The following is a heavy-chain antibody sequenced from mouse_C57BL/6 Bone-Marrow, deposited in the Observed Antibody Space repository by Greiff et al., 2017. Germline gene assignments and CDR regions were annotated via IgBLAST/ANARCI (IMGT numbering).Heavy chain of an antibody. CDR3: ARGGYYPYAMDY. CDR2: ISSGSSTI. V-gene: IGHV5-17*01. D-gene: IGHD2-3*01. J-gene: IGHJ4*01. Sequence: EVKLMESGGGLVKPGGSLKLSCAASGFTFSDYGMHWVRQAPEKGLEWVAYISSGSSTIYYADTVKGRFTISRDNAKNTLFLQMTSLRSEDTAMYYCARGGYYPYAMDYWGQGTSVTVSS. CDR1: GFTFSDYG.